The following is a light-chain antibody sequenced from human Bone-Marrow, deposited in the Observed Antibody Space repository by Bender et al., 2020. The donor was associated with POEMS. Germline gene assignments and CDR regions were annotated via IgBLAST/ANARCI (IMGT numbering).Light chain of an antibody. CDR1: DSNFVGTN. CDR3: STWDDSLSCWV. Sequence: QSVLTQPPSASGTPGQSVIISCSGTDSNFVGTNVNWYQHLPGTAPRLVVYSNYQRPSGVPARFSGSKSGTSASLAISDIQSEDEGDYYCSTWDDSLSCWVFGGGTKLTVL. J-gene: IGLJ3*02. CDR2: SNY. V-gene: IGLV1-44*01.